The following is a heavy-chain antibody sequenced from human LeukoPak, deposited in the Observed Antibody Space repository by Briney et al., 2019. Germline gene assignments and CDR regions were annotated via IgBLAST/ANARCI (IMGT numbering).Heavy chain of an antibody. CDR2: IHDSGNT. CDR3: ARHGGISQPLCDY. D-gene: IGHD3-16*01. J-gene: IGHJ4*02. V-gene: IGHV4-59*08. Sequence: SETLSLTCTVTGGSISTNHWSWIRQPPGKGLEWVANIHDSGNTNHNPSLKSRVTISADTSKNHFSLRLSSVTAADTAVYYCARHGGISQPLCDYWGQGTLVTVSS. CDR1: GGSISTNH.